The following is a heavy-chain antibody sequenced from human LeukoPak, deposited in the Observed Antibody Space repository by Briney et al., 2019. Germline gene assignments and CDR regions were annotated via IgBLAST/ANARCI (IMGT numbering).Heavy chain of an antibody. CDR2: ISYDGSNK. D-gene: IGHD3-10*01. Sequence: PGRSLRLSCAASGFTFSSYGMHWVRQAPGKGLEWVAVISYDGSNKYYADSVMGRFTISRDNSKNTLYLQMNSLRAEDTAVYYCAKDRYYYYGSGSYYNGGLLHYYGMDVWGQGTTVTVSS. V-gene: IGHV3-30*18. CDR1: GFTFSSYG. CDR3: AKDRYYYYGSGSYYNGGLLHYYGMDV. J-gene: IGHJ6*02.